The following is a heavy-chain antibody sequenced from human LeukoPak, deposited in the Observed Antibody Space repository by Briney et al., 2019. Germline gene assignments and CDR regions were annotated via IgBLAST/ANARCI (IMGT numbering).Heavy chain of an antibody. D-gene: IGHD2-2*02. J-gene: IGHJ6*02. Sequence: SVKVSCKASGGTFNIFDTYAITWVRQAPGQGLEWMGKIIPILGLVKYAQKFQGRVTILADKSTSTAYMELSSLTSEDTAVYFCARIYCSTPSCDNYYYGMDVWAKGPRSPSP. V-gene: IGHV1-69*04. CDR3: ARIYCSTPSCDNYYYGMDV. CDR2: IIPILGLV. CDR1: GGTFNIFDTYA.